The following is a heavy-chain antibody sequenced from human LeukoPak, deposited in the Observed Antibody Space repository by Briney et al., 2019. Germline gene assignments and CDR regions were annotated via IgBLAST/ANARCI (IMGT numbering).Heavy chain of an antibody. CDR2: INPKNGGS. CDR1: GYTFTDYY. J-gene: IGHJ6*03. Sequence: GASVKVSCKASGYTFTDYYMHWVRQAPGQGLEWMGWINPKNGGSHSAQKFQGRVTMTRDTSISTAYMELSRLRSDDTAVYYCARGRGYSYGYHTNELMDVWGKGTTVTVSS. CDR3: ARGRGYSYGYHTNELMDV. V-gene: IGHV1-2*02. D-gene: IGHD5-18*01.